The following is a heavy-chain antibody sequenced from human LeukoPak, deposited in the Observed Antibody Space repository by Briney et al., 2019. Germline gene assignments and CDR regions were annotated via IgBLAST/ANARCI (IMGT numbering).Heavy chain of an antibody. Sequence: SETLSLTCAVYGGSLSGYYWSWIRQPPGKGLEWIGEINHSGSTNYNPSLKSRVTISVDTSKNQFSLKLSSVTAADTAVYYCARVVGLAAAGDWGQGTLVTVSS. J-gene: IGHJ4*02. CDR2: INHSGST. D-gene: IGHD6-13*01. CDR1: GGSLSGYY. CDR3: ARVVGLAAAGD. V-gene: IGHV4-34*01.